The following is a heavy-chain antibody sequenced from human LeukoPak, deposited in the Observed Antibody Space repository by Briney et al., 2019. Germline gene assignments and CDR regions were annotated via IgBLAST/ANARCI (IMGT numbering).Heavy chain of an antibody. V-gene: IGHV3-21*01. CDR3: AREAAGYHYYYGMDV. D-gene: IGHD6-13*01. CDR2: ISSSSSYI. J-gene: IGHJ6*02. CDR1: GFTFSSYS. Sequence: GGSLRLSCAASGFTFSSYSMNWVRQAPGKGLEWVSSISSSSSYIYYADSVKGRFTISRDNAKNSLYLQMNSLRAEDTAVYYCAREAAGYHYYYGMDVWGQGTTVTVSS.